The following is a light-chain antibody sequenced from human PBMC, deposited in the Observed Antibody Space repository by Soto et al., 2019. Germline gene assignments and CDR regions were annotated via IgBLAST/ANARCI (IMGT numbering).Light chain of an antibody. CDR2: KAS. Sequence: DIHMTHSPSTLSASVLYRVTITFRASQSISSWLAWYQQKPGKAPKLLIYKASSLESGVPSRFSGSGSGTDFTLTVSSLQPDDFATYYCQQYDNQLTFGGGTKVDIK. CDR1: QSISSW. J-gene: IGKJ4*01. V-gene: IGKV1-5*03. CDR3: QQYDNQLT.